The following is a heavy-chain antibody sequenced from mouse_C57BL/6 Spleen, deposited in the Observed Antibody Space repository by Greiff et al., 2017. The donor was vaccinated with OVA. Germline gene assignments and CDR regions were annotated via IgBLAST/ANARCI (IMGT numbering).Heavy chain of an antibody. CDR2: IYPGNSDT. CDR1: GYTFTSYW. J-gene: IGHJ2*01. Sequence: EVQLQQSGTVLARPGASVKMSCKPSGYTFTSYWMHWVKQRPGQGLEWIGAIYPGNSDTSYNQKFKGKAKLTAVTSASTAYMELSSLTNEDSAVYYCTRMVNSNYEGFDYWGQGTTLTVSS. D-gene: IGHD2-5*01. V-gene: IGHV1-5*01. CDR3: TRMVNSNYEGFDY.